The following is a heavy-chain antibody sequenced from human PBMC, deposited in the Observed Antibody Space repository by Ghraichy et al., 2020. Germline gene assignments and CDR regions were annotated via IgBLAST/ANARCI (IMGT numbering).Heavy chain of an antibody. CDR3: ARGGCGGDCYGYYYYYYMDV. J-gene: IGHJ6*03. D-gene: IGHD2-21*01. CDR2: IYYSGST. CDR1: GGSVSSGSYY. V-gene: IGHV4-61*01. Sequence: SETLSLTCTVSGGSVSSGSYYWSWIRQPPGKGLEWIGYIYYSGSTNYNPSLKSRVTISVDTSKNQFSLKLSSVTAADTAVYYCARGGCGGDCYGYYYYYYMDVWGKGTTVTVSS.